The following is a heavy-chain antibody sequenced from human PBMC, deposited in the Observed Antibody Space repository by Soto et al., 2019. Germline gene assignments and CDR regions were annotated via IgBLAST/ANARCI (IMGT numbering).Heavy chain of an antibody. CDR3: ARSPDSSGYYPRWYYYGMDV. CDR1: GSSISSSNW. Sequence: QVQLQESGPGLVKPSGTLSLTCAVSGSSISSSNWWSWVRQPPGKGLEWIGEIYHSGSTNYNPSLKSRVTISVDKSKNQFSLKLSSVTGADTAVYYCARSPDSSGYYPRWYYYGMDVWGQGTTVTVSS. J-gene: IGHJ6*02. D-gene: IGHD3-22*01. V-gene: IGHV4-4*02. CDR2: IYHSGST.